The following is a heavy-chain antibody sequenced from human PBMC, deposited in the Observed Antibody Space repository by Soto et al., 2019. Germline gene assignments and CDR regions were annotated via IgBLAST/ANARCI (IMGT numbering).Heavy chain of an antibody. CDR3: AKDGYYYDSSGYYFDY. Sequence: PGGSLRLSCGASGFTFSSYGMHWVRQAPGKGLERVAVISYDGSNKYYADSVKGRFTISRDNSKNTLYLQMNSPRAEDTAVYYCAKDGYYYDSSGYYFDYWGQGTLVTASS. V-gene: IGHV3-30*18. D-gene: IGHD3-22*01. CDR2: ISYDGSNK. CDR1: GFTFSSYG. J-gene: IGHJ4*02.